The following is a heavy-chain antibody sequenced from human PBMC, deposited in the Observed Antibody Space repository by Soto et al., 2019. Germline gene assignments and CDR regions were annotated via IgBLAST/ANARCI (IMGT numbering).Heavy chain of an antibody. J-gene: IGHJ4*02. CDR3: AARSGSYFYFDY. V-gene: IGHV1-69*02. CDR1: GGTFSSYT. CDR2: IIPILGIA. Sequence: QVQLVQSGAEVKKPGSSVKVSCKASGGTFSSYTISWVRQAPGQGLEWMGRIIPILGIANYAQKFQGRVTITADKSTSTAYMELSSPRSEDTAVYYCAARSGSYFYFDYWGQGTLVTVSS. D-gene: IGHD3-10*01.